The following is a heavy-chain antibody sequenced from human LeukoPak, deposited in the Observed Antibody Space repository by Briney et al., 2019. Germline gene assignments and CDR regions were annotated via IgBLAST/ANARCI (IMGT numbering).Heavy chain of an antibody. Sequence: PSETLSLTCTVSGGSISSYYWSWIRQPPGKGLEWIGYIYYSGSTNYNPSLKSRVTISVDTSKNQFSLKLSSVTAADTAVYYCARHLLVRFGELFDYWGQGTLVTVSS. V-gene: IGHV4-59*08. CDR3: ARHLLVRFGELFDY. CDR1: GGSISSYY. J-gene: IGHJ4*02. CDR2: IYYSGST. D-gene: IGHD3-10*01.